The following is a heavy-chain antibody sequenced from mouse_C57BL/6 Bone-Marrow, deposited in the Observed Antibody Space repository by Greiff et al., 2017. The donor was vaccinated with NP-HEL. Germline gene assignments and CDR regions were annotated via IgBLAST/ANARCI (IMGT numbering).Heavy chain of an antibody. CDR1: GYTFTSYG. CDR3: ARGHYYGSPYYFDY. J-gene: IGHJ2*01. V-gene: IGHV1-81*01. D-gene: IGHD1-1*01. Sequence: QVHVKQSGAELARPGASVKLSCKASGYTFTSYGISWVKQRTGQGLEWIGEIYPRSGNTYYNEKFKGKATLTADKSSSTAYMELRSLTSEDSAVYFCARGHYYGSPYYFDYWGQGTTLTVSS. CDR2: IYPRSGNT.